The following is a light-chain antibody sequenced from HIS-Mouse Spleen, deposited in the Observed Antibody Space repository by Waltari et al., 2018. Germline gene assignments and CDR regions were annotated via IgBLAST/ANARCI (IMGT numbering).Light chain of an antibody. CDR1: SGSVSTSYY. Sequence: QTVVTQEPSFSVSPGGTVTLTCGLSSGSVSTSYYPSWYQQTPGQAPRTLIYSTNTLSSGVPDRFSGSILGNKAALTITGAQADDESDYYCVLYMGSGISWVFGGGTKLTVL. CDR2: STN. J-gene: IGLJ3*02. V-gene: IGLV8-61*01. CDR3: VLYMGSGISWV.